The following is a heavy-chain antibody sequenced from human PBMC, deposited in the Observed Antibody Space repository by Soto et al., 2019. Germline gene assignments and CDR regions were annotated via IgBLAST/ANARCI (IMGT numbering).Heavy chain of an antibody. Sequence: QLQLQESGPGLVKPSETLSLTCTVSGGSISSSSYYWGWIRQPPGKGLEWIGSIYYSGSTYYNPSLKSRVTISVDTSKNQFSLKLSSVTAADTAVYYCARLGQPAAHGWFDPWGQGTLVTVSS. CDR2: IYYSGST. CDR1: GGSISSSSYY. CDR3: ARLGQPAAHGWFDP. J-gene: IGHJ5*02. D-gene: IGHD2-2*01. V-gene: IGHV4-39*01.